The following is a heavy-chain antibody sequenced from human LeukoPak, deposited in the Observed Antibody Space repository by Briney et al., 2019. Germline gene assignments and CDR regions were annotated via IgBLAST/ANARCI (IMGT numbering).Heavy chain of an antibody. CDR3: AKDGPPMVRGVIIRVYGY. CDR2: ISGSGGST. Sequence: PGGSLRLSCAASGFTFSSYAMSWARQAPGKGLEWVSAISGSGGSTYYADSVKGRFTISRDNSKNTLYLQMNSLRAEDTAVYYCAKDGPPMVRGVIIRVYGYWGQGTLVTVSS. J-gene: IGHJ4*02. D-gene: IGHD3-10*01. V-gene: IGHV3-23*01. CDR1: GFTFSSYA.